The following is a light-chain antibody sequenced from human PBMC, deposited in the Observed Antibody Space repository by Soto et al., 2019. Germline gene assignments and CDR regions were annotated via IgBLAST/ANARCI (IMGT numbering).Light chain of an antibody. CDR3: SLYGRSSRVYV. J-gene: IGLJ1*01. CDR1: SSDVGGYNY. CDR2: DVS. Sequence: QSVLTQPASVSGSPGQSITISCTGTSSDVGGYNYVSWYQQHPGEAPKLLIYDVSNRPPGVSNRFSGSKSGNTASLNISAGQFEEDEGYYCSLYGRSSRVYVFGTGTKVTVL. V-gene: IGLV2-14*01.